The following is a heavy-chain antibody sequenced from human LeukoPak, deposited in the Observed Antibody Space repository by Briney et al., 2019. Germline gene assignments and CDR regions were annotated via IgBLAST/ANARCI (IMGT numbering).Heavy chain of an antibody. CDR1: GGSISSSSSY. V-gene: IGHV4-39*07. Sequence: SETLSLTCSVSGGSISSSSSYWGWIRQPPGKGLEWIGSIYYSGSTYYNPSLKSRVTISVDTSKNQFSLKLSSVTAADTAVYYCARGYSEYYYYYMDVWGKGTTVTVSS. CDR2: IYYSGST. J-gene: IGHJ6*03. D-gene: IGHD2-15*01. CDR3: ARGYSEYYYYYMDV.